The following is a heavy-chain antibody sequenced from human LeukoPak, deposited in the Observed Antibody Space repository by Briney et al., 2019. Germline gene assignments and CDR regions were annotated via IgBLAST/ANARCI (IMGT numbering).Heavy chain of an antibody. Sequence: GESLKISCKTSGYSSTSYWIGWVRQMPGKGLEWVGIIYPGDSDTRYSPSFQGQVTISADKSITTAYLQWSSLKASDTAIYYCAWSTTLNYWGQGTRVTVSS. D-gene: IGHD3-3*01. CDR3: AWSTTLNY. CDR2: IYPGDSDT. J-gene: IGHJ4*02. CDR1: GYSSTSYW. V-gene: IGHV5-51*01.